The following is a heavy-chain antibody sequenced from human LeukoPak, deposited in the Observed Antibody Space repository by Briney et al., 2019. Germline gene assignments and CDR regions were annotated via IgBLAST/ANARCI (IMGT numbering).Heavy chain of an antibody. Sequence: PSETLSLTCTVSGGSISSSSYYWGWIRQPPGKGLEWIGSIYYSGSTYYNPSLKSRVTISVDTSKNQFSLKLSSVTAADTAVYYCANQRGDEGYSGSSGIYYFDYWGQGTLVTVSS. V-gene: IGHV4-39*01. D-gene: IGHD6-13*01. CDR1: GGSISSSSYY. CDR3: ANQRGDEGYSGSSGIYYFDY. J-gene: IGHJ4*02. CDR2: IYYSGST.